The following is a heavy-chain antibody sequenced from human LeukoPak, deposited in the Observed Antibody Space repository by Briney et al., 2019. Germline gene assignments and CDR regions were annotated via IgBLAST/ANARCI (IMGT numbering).Heavy chain of an antibody. V-gene: IGHV1-46*01. CDR2: INPTGGST. CDR1: GYTFTRYY. Sequence: GASVMVSCKASGYTFTRYYMHWVRQAPGQGLEWMGIINPTGGSTTYAQKFQGRVTMTRDTSTSTFYMELSSLGSEDTAVYYCARVGGSAWSGDDYWGQGTLVTVSS. CDR3: ARVGGSAWSGDDY. J-gene: IGHJ4*02. D-gene: IGHD6-19*01.